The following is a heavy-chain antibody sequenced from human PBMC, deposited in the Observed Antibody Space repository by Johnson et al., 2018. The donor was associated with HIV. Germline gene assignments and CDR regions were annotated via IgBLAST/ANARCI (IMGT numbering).Heavy chain of an antibody. CDR3: AREKIRAFDI. Sequence: VQLVESGGGVVQPGRSLRLSCAASGFTFSRYGMHWVRQAPGKGLEWVAFIRYDGSNKYYADSVKGRFTISRDNSKNTLYLQMNSLRAEDTAVYYCAREKIRAFDIWGQGTMVTVSS. V-gene: IGHV3-30*02. J-gene: IGHJ3*02. CDR1: GFTFSRYG. CDR2: IRYDGSNK.